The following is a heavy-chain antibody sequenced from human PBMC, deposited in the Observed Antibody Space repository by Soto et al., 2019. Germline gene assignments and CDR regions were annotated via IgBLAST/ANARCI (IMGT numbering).Heavy chain of an antibody. CDR2: ISSSSSTI. CDR3: ARAGGSGDPRCLFDY. Sequence: EVQLVESGGGLVQPGGSLRVSCAASGFTFSSYSMNWVRQAPGKGLEWVSYISSSSSTIYYADSVKGRFTISRDNAKNSLNLQMNSLRDEDTAVYYCARAGGSGDPRCLFDYWGQGTLVTVSS. D-gene: IGHD2-15*01. CDR1: GFTFSSYS. V-gene: IGHV3-48*02. J-gene: IGHJ4*02.